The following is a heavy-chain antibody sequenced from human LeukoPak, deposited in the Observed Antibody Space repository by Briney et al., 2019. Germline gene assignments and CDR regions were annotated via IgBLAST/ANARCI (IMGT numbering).Heavy chain of an antibody. CDR2: IYPGDSDT. D-gene: IGHD6-6*01. CDR3: ARLAGYSSSYYYYMDV. CDR1: GYSFTSYW. V-gene: IGHV5-51*01. J-gene: IGHJ6*03. Sequence: GESLKISCKGSGYSFTSYWIGWVRQMPGKGLEWMGMIYPGDSDTRYSPSFQGQVTISADKSISTAYLQWSSLKASDTATYYCARLAGYSSSYYYYMDVWGKGTTVTVSS.